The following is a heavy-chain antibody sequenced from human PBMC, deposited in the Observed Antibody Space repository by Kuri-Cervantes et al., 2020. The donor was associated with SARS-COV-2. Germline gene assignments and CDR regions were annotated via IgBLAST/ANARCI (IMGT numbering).Heavy chain of an antibody. CDR3: ARDDEVTTHYGAAFDI. J-gene: IGHJ3*02. V-gene: IGHV3-21*01. Sequence: GGSLRLSCAASGFTFDDYGMGWVRQAPGKGLEWVSSISSSSSYIYYADSVKGRFTISRDNAKNSLYLQMNSLRAEDTAVYYCARDDEVTTHYGAAFDIWGQGTMVTVSS. CDR2: ISSSSSYI. D-gene: IGHD4-11*01. CDR1: GFTFDDYG.